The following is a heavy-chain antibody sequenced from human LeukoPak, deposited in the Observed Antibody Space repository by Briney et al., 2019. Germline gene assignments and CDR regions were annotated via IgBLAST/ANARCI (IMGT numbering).Heavy chain of an antibody. D-gene: IGHD3-22*01. CDR3: TRPHYDSSGYPYDAFDI. Sequence: PGGSLRLSCAASGFTFSGSAMHWVRQASGKGLEWVGRIRSKANSYATAYAASVKGRFTISRDDSKNTAYLQMNSLKTEDTAVYYCTRPHYDSSGYPYDAFDIWGQGTMVTVSS. V-gene: IGHV3-73*01. J-gene: IGHJ3*02. CDR1: GFTFSGSA. CDR2: IRSKANSYAT.